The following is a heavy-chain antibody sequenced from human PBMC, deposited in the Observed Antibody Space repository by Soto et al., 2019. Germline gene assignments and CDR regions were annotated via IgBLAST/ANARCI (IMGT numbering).Heavy chain of an antibody. CDR3: ARERTGTTSMDV. CDR1: GYTFTSYD. J-gene: IGHJ6*02. V-gene: IGHV1-8*01. CDR2: MNPNSGNT. D-gene: IGHD1-1*01. Sequence: QVQLVQSGAEVKKPGASVKVSCKASGYTFTSYDINWVRQATGQGLEWMGWMNPNSGNTGYAQKSXGXXTMTRNTSISTAYRELSSLRSEDTAVYYCARERTGTTSMDVWGQGTTVTVSS.